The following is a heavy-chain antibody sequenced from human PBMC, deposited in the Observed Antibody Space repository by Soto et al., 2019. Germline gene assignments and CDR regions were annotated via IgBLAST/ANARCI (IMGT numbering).Heavy chain of an antibody. CDR2: IYWDDDK. CDR1: GFSLSTSGVG. Sequence: QITLKESGPPLVKPTQTLTLTCTFSGFSLSTSGVGVGWIRQPPGKALEWLALIYWDDDKRYSPSLKSRLTITKDTSKNQVVLTMTNMDPVDTATYYCAHSLSLIAVWYAFDIWGQGTMVTVSS. V-gene: IGHV2-5*02. J-gene: IGHJ3*02. D-gene: IGHD6-19*01. CDR3: AHSLSLIAVWYAFDI.